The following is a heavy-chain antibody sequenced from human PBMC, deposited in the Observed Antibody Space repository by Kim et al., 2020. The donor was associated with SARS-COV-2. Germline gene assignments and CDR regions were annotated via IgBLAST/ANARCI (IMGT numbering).Heavy chain of an antibody. Sequence: YYNPSLKSPVTIPVDTSKNQCSLKLSSVTAADTAVYYCARHVDESWFDPWGQGTLVTVSS. V-gene: IGHV4-39*01. CDR3: ARHVDESWFDP. J-gene: IGHJ5*02.